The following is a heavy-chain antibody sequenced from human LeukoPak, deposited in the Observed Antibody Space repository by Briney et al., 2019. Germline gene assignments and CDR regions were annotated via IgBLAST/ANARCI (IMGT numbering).Heavy chain of an antibody. J-gene: IGHJ4*02. CDR2: ISSSGSTI. Sequence: PGGSLRLSCAASGFTFSSYEMNWARQAPGKGLEWVSYISSSGSTIYYADSVKGRFTISRDNAKNSLYLQMNSLRAEDTAVYYCARGRAPEDGDYFPYPGSDTIPRDDYFDYWGQGTLVTVSS. CDR1: GFTFSSYE. D-gene: IGHD4-17*01. V-gene: IGHV3-48*03. CDR3: ARGRAPEDGDYFPYPGSDTIPRDDYFDY.